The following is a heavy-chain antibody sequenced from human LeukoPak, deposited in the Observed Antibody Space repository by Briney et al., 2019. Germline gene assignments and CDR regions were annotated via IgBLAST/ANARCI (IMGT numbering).Heavy chain of an antibody. CDR2: IYSGGST. D-gene: IGHD5-12*01. V-gene: IGHV3-53*01. J-gene: IGHJ4*02. Sequence: PGGSLRLSCAASGFTVSSNYMSWVRQAPGKGLEWVSVIYSGGSTYYADSVKGRFTISRDNSKNTLYLQMNSLRAEDTAVYYCARVHGYSGYDVFDYWGQGTLVAVSS. CDR3: ARVHGYSGYDVFDY. CDR1: GFTVSSNY.